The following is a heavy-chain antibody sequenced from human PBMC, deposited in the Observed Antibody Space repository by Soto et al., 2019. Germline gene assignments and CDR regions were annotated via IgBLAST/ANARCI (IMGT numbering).Heavy chain of an antibody. V-gene: IGHV1-2*04. CDR1: GYTFTGYY. D-gene: IGHD3-16*02. J-gene: IGHJ4*02. Sequence: ASVKVSCKASGYTFTGYYMHWVRQAPGQGLEWMGWINPNSGGTNYAQKFQGWVTMTRDTSISTAYLELGRLGSDDTAVYYCARGPFGGVIVTFDYWGQGTLVTVSS. CDR2: INPNSGGT. CDR3: ARGPFGGVIVTFDY.